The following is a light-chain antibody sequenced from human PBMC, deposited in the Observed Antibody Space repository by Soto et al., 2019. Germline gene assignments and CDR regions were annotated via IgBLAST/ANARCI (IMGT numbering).Light chain of an antibody. Sequence: DIEMTPSPATLSASVGDRVTITCRASQSISKWLAWYQQKQGKAPKVLIFDASILESGVPSRFSGSGSGTEFTLTISSLQPEDFATYYCQQYIAYLPWTCGQGTKVDIK. CDR3: QQYIAYLPWT. V-gene: IGKV1-5*01. J-gene: IGKJ1*01. CDR1: QSISKW. CDR2: DAS.